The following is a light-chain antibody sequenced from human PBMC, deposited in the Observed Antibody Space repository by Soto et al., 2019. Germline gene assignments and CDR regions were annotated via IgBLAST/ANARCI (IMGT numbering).Light chain of an antibody. CDR3: QQVHDYPIT. J-gene: IGKJ4*01. V-gene: IGKV1-9*01. CDR2: GAS. CDR1: QDISSY. Sequence: DIQLTQSPSFLSASVGDRVTVTCRSSQDISSYLAWYQQKPGKAPKILIYGASTLQSGVPPRFGGSGSGTAFTLTISSLQHEDFATYFCQQVHDYPITFGGGTKVDIK.